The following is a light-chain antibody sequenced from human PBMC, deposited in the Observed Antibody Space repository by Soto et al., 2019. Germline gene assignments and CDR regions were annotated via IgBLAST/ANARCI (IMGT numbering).Light chain of an antibody. Sequence: IQLTQSPSSLSASVGDRVTITCRASQGISSYLGWYQQKPGKAPKLLTYGASTLQSGVPSRFSGSGSGTDFTLTISSLQPEDFATYYCQQLNKYPSTFGGGTKVDIK. CDR2: GAS. J-gene: IGKJ4*01. CDR3: QQLNKYPST. CDR1: QGISSY. V-gene: IGKV1-9*01.